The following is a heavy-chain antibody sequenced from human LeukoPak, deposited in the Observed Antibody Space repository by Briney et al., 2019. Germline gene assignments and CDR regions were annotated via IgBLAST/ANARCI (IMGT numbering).Heavy chain of an antibody. D-gene: IGHD3-10*01. CDR3: GRTEYYFDY. V-gene: IGHV4-59*01. CDR1: GGSISSYY. CDR2: IYYSGST. J-gene: IGHJ4*02. Sequence: SETLSLTCTVSGGSISSYYWSWIRQPPGKGLEWIGYIYYSGSTHYNPSLKSQVTMSADTSKNQFSLKLSSVTAADTAVYYCGRTEYYFDYWGQGTLVTVSS.